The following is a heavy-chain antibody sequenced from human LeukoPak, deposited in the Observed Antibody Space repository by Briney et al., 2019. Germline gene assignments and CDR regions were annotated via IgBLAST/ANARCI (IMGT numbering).Heavy chain of an antibody. Sequence: PGGSLRLSXAASGFTVSSNYMSWLRQAPGKGLEWVSVIYSGGSTYYADSVKGRFTISRDNSKNTLYLQMNSLRAEDTSVYSCARGYCSSTSCYTGMAFDYWGQGTLVTVSS. V-gene: IGHV3-66*02. CDR1: GFTVSSNY. D-gene: IGHD2-2*02. J-gene: IGHJ4*02. CDR2: IYSGGST. CDR3: ARGYCSSTSCYTGMAFDY.